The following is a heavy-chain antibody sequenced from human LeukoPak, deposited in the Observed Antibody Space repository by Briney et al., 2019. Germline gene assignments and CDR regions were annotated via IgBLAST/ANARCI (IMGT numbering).Heavy chain of an antibody. D-gene: IGHD1-26*01. CDR3: ARGPYSGTFYFDY. CDR2: IIPILDIT. J-gene: IGHJ4*02. CDR1: GGTFSIYA. Sequence: SVKVSCKASGGTFSIYAISWVRQAPGQGLEWMGRIIPILDITNYAQKFQGRVTIIADKSTSTAYMEMSSLRSEDTAVYYCARGPYSGTFYFDYWGQGTLVTVSS. V-gene: IGHV1-69*04.